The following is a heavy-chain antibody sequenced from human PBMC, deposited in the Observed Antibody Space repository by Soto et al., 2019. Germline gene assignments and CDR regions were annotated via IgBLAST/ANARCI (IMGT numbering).Heavy chain of an antibody. CDR2: ISSSGSTI. CDR3: GRGGGGGYYYYYGMDV. Sequence: EVQLVESGGGLVQPGGSLRLSCAASGFTFSSYEMNWVRQAPGKGLEWVSYISSSGSTIYYADSEKGRFTISRDNAKNSRYMQMSGRRAGDTAVCYGGRGGGGGYYYYYGMDVWGQGTTVTVSS. V-gene: IGHV3-48*03. CDR1: GFTFSSYE. J-gene: IGHJ6*02. D-gene: IGHD3-16*01.